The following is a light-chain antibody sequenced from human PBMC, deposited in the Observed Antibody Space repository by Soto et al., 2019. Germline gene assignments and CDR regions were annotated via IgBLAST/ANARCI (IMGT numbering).Light chain of an antibody. CDR3: AAWDDSLSGRV. Sequence: HSVLTQPPSASGTPGQRVTISCSGSSSNIGSNYVYWYQQLPGTAPKLLIYRNNQRPSGVPDRFSGSKSGTSASLAISGLRSEDEADYYCAAWDDSLSGRVFGGGTKLTVL. CDR2: RNN. V-gene: IGLV1-47*01. J-gene: IGLJ2*01. CDR1: SSNIGSNY.